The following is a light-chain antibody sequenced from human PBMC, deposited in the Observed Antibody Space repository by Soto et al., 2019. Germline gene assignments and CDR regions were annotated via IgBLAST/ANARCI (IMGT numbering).Light chain of an antibody. J-gene: IGKJ1*01. Sequence: DFVMTQSPLSLPVTPGEPASISCTSSQSLLHTNGYTFLDWYLQKPGQSPQLXIYLGSNRASGVPDRFSGSGSGTNFTLKISRVEAEDVGVYYCMQALQTPWTFGQGTKVDIK. CDR1: QSLLHTNGYTF. CDR3: MQALQTPWT. CDR2: LGS. V-gene: IGKV2-28*01.